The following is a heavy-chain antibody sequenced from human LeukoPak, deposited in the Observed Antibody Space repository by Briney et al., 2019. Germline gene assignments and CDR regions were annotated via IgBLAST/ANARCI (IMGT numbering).Heavy chain of an antibody. Sequence: PGRSLRLSCAASGFTFSSYWMSWVRQAPGKGLEWVANIKEDGSEKYYVDSVKGRFTISKDNAKNSLFLQMNSLRAEDTAVYYCARAQLISMVADYWGQGILVTVSS. D-gene: IGHD3-10*01. J-gene: IGHJ4*02. CDR3: ARAQLISMVADY. CDR1: GFTFSSYW. V-gene: IGHV3-7*01. CDR2: IKEDGSEK.